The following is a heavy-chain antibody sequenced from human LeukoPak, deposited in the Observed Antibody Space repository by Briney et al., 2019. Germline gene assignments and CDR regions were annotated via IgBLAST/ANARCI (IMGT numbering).Heavy chain of an antibody. CDR3: ARDTLLWFGGYYYGMDV. J-gene: IGHJ6*02. CDR1: GFTFSSYG. CDR2: IWYDGSNK. V-gene: IGHV3-33*01. Sequence: PGRSLRLSCAASGFTFSSYGMHRVRQAPGKGLEWVAVIWYDGSNKYYADSVKGRFTISRDNSKNTLYLQMNSLRAEDTAVYYCARDTLLWFGGYYYGMDVWGQGTTVTVSS. D-gene: IGHD3-10*01.